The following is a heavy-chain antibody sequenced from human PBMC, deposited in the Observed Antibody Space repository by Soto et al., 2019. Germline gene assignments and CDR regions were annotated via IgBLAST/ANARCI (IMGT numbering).Heavy chain of an antibody. Sequence: QVQLQESGPGLVKPSQTLSLTCTVSGGSISSGGYYWSWIRQHPGKGLEWIGYIYSSGSTYYNPSLKSRVTRSVDTSKNQFSLQVSSVTAADTAVYYGAPGGGYCSGGSCFPWSWYFDLWGRGTLVTVSS. J-gene: IGHJ2*01. V-gene: IGHV4-31*03. CDR3: APGGGYCSGGSCFPWSWYFDL. CDR2: IYSSGST. D-gene: IGHD2-15*01. CDR1: GGSISSGGYY.